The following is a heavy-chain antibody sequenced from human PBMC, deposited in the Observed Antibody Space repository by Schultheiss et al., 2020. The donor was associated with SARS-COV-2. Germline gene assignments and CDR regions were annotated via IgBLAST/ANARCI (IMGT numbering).Heavy chain of an antibody. V-gene: IGHV1-69*13. CDR1: GGTFSSYA. Sequence: SVKVSCKASGGTFSSYAISWVRQAPGQGLEWMGGIIPIFGTANYAQKFQGRVTITADESTSTAYMELSSLRSEDTAAYYCAKGYYDFWSGYVGPDYYYGVDVWGQGTTVTVSS. D-gene: IGHD3-3*01. J-gene: IGHJ6*02. CDR2: IIPIFGTA. CDR3: AKGYYDFWSGYVGPDYYYGVDV.